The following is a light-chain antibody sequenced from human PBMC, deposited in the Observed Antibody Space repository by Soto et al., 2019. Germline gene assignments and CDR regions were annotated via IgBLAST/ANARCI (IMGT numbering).Light chain of an antibody. V-gene: IGKV3-20*01. CDR1: QSVRSNY. Sequence: EIVLTQSPGTLTLSPGERATLSCRASQSVRSNYLAWYQQGPGQAPRLLIFAASSRATGIPDRFSGSGSGKDFNLTINRLETEDFEVDSCQQYSTSPWTFGQGTKVDIK. CDR3: QQYSTSPWT. CDR2: AAS. J-gene: IGKJ1*01.